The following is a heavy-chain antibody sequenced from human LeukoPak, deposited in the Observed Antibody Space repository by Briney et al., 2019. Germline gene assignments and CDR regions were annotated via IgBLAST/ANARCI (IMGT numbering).Heavy chain of an antibody. CDR3: ARHSVSRTSPSDPFNI. D-gene: IGHD3-16*01. Sequence: GESLKISCKGSGYNFTSHWIGWVRQMPGKGLEWMGIIYPADSRTRDSPSFQGHVTIPVDKSISTAYLQWSSLKASDTAMYYCARHSVSRTSPSDPFNIWGQGTMVTVSS. CDR2: IYPADSRT. J-gene: IGHJ3*02. V-gene: IGHV5-51*01. CDR1: GYNFTSHW.